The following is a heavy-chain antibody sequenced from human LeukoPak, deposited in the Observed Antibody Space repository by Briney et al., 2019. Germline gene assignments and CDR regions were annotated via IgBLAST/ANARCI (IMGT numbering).Heavy chain of an antibody. J-gene: IGHJ4*02. CDR3: ARDIAHSSGWGYFDY. D-gene: IGHD6-19*01. CDR2: IYYSGST. Sequence: SETLSLTCTVSGGSISSSSYYWGWIRQPPGKGLEWIGSIYYSGSTYYNPSLKSRVTISVDTSKNQFSLKLSSVTAADTAIYYCARDIAHSSGWGYFDYWGQGTLVTVSS. CDR1: GGSISSSSYY. V-gene: IGHV4-39*02.